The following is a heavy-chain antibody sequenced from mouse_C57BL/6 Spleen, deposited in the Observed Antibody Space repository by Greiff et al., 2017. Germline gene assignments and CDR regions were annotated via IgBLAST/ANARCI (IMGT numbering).Heavy chain of an antibody. J-gene: IGHJ2*01. CDR3: ARHTTVVATDY. CDR2: IHPNSGST. V-gene: IGHV1-64*01. Sequence: VKQRPGQGLEWIGMIHPNSGSTNYNEKFKSKATLTVDKSSSTAYMQLSSLTSEDSAVYYCARHTTVVATDYWGQGTTLTVSS. D-gene: IGHD1-1*01.